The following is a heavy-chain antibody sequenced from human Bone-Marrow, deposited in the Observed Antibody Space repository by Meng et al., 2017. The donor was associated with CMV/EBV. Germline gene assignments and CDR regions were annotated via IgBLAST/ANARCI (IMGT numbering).Heavy chain of an antibody. Sequence: GESLKISCAVSGFIFSSYSMNWVRQAPGRGLEWVASITDTSTFIYYKDSVKGRFTISRDNAKTSLHLQMNSLRAEDTAVYYCARNYDYVWGSYRWRPGDYYEYGMDVWGQGTTVPSP. V-gene: IGHV3-21*01. D-gene: IGHD3-16*02. CDR1: GFIFSSYS. CDR2: ITDTSTFI. CDR3: ARNYDYVWGSYRWRPGDYYEYGMDV. J-gene: IGHJ6*02.